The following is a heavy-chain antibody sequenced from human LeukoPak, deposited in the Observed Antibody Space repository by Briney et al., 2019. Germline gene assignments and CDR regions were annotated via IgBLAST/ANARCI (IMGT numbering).Heavy chain of an antibody. V-gene: IGHV4-30-4*08. CDR3: ALFADYGMDV. J-gene: IGHJ6*02. Sequence: SETLSLTCTVSGGSVSSGSYYWSWIRQPPGKGLEWIGYIYYSGSTYYNPSLKSRVTISVDTSKNQFSLKLSSVTAADTAVYYCALFADYGMDVWGQGTTVTVSS. CDR2: IYYSGST. CDR1: GGSVSSGSYY.